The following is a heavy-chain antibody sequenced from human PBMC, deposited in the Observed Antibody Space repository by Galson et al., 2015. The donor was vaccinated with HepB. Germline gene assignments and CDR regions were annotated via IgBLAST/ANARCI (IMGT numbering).Heavy chain of an antibody. J-gene: IGHJ4*02. V-gene: IGHV3-33*01. D-gene: IGHD3-10*01. CDR1: GFTFSSYG. CDR2: IWYDGSNK. CDR3: ARALGYGSGSPLDY. Sequence: SLRLSCAASGFTFSSYGMHWVRQAPGKGLEWVAVIWYDGSNKYYADSVKGRFTISRDNSKNTLYLQMNSLRAEDTAVYYCARALGYGSGSPLDYWGQGTLVTVSS.